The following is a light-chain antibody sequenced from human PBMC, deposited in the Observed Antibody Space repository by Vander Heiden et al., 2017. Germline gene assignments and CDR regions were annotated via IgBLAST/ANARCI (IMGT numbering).Light chain of an antibody. V-gene: IGLV4-69*01. Sequence: QLVLPPSPSPSASLRASVEPTSTLRSRHSSYAIARHPQQPEKGPRYLMKLNSDGSHSKGDGIPDRFSGSSAGAERYLTIASLQAEDDADYCCQTWGTGIRVFGGGTKLTVL. CDR2: LNSDGSH. J-gene: IGLJ3*02. CDR1: SRHSSYA. CDR3: QTWGTGIRV.